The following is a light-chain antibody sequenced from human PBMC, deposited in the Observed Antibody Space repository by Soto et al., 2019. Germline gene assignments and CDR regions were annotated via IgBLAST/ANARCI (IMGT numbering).Light chain of an antibody. V-gene: IGKV3-20*01. Sequence: EIVLTQSPGTLSLSLGERATLSCRASQSITNNYLAWYQQKPGQAPRLLIYLASNRAAGIPDRFSGSGSGADFTLTINRLEPEDFAGYHCQQYGSSPWTFGQGTKVDIK. CDR1: QSITNNY. CDR3: QQYGSSPWT. CDR2: LAS. J-gene: IGKJ1*01.